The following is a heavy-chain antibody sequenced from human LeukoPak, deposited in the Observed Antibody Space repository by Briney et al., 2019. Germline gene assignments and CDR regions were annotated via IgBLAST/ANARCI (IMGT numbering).Heavy chain of an antibody. CDR3: ARLSPPPGIVLPGKVDP. J-gene: IGHJ5*02. D-gene: IGHD1-26*01. V-gene: IGHV4-39*01. CDR1: GGSLSSSGYY. Sequence: SETLSLTCAVSGGSLSSSGYYWGWIRQPPGKGLEWIVTSCYGGSTYYNPSLKSRVTISVNTSKNQFSLNLGSVTAPDTALYYCARLSPPPGIVLPGKVDPWGQGALVTV. CDR2: SCYGGST.